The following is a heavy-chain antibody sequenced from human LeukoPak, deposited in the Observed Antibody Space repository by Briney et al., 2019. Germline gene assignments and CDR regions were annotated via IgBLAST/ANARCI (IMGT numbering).Heavy chain of an antibody. D-gene: IGHD4-17*01. J-gene: IGHJ3*02. Sequence: NPGGSLRLSCAASGFTFSGSAIHWVRQSSGKGLEWVGRIKSKTDGGTTDYAAPVKGRFTISRDDSKNTLYLQMNSLKTEDTAVYYCTTTYGDYGSDAFDIWGQGTMVTVSS. CDR2: IKSKTDGGTT. CDR1: GFTFSGSA. V-gene: IGHV3-15*01. CDR3: TTTYGDYGSDAFDI.